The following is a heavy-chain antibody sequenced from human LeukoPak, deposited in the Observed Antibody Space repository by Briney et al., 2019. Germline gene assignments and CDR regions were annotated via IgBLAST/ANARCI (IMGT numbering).Heavy chain of an antibody. CDR3: ATSYGSGSYYVGGEN. D-gene: IGHD3-10*01. CDR2: INPNSSGT. V-gene: IGHV1-2*02. Sequence: ASLKVSCMASGYTFTGYYMHWVRQAPGQGLEWMSWINPNSSGTNYAQKFQGRVTMTRDTSISTAYMELSRLRSDDTAVYYCATSYGSGSYYVGGENWRQGTLVTVSS. J-gene: IGHJ4*02. CDR1: GYTFTGYY.